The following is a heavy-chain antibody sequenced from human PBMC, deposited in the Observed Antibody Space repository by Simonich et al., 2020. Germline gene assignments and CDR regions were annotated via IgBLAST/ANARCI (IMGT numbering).Heavy chain of an antibody. Sequence: QVQLVQSGAEVKKPGASVKVSCKASGYTFIGYYMHWVRQAPGQGLGGEGRINPNRGGTNYAQKFQGRVTMTRDTSISTAYMELSRLRSDDTAVDYCAGFGGVVTNWFDPWGQGTLVTVSS. CDR2: INPNRGGT. J-gene: IGHJ5*02. V-gene: IGHV1-2*06. D-gene: IGHD3-3*01. CDR1: GYTFIGYY. CDR3: AGFGGVVTNWFDP.